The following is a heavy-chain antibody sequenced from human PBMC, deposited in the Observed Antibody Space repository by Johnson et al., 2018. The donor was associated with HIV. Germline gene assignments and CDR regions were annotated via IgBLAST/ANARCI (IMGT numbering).Heavy chain of an antibody. CDR3: AKGWGAFDI. CDR1: GFSFSSYD. Sequence: VESGGGLVQPGGSLRLSCAASGFSFSSYDMHWVRQLRGNGLEWVSNFDTAGDTYYADSVKGRFTISRENANNAWYLQMNSLRAGDTAVYYCAKGWGAFDIWGQGTMVTVSS. CDR2: FDTAGDT. V-gene: IGHV3-13*01. J-gene: IGHJ3*02. D-gene: IGHD3-16*01.